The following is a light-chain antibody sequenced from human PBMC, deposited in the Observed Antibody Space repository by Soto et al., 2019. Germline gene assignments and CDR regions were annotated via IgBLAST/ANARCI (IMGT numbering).Light chain of an antibody. J-gene: IGKJ5*01. CDR3: LQHNTYPIT. Sequence: DIQMTQSPSTLSASVGDRLTITCRASQSISSWLAWYQQRPGKAPKLLIFDASSLESGVPSRFSGSGSGTEFTLTISSLQPEDFATYYCLQHNTYPITFGQGTRLEIK. CDR1: QSISSW. V-gene: IGKV1-5*01. CDR2: DAS.